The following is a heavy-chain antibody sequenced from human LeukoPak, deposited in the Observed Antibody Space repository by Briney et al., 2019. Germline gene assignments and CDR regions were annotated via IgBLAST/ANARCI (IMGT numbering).Heavy chain of an antibody. D-gene: IGHD3-22*01. V-gene: IGHV3-23*01. Sequence: SGGSLRLSCAASGFTFSSYWMSWVRQAPGKGLEWVSYISSSGSTTYYADSVKGRFTISRDNSKNTLYLQMNSLRAEDTAVYYCAKFAIPGCYYDSSGYGSCAYWGQGTLVTVSS. CDR1: GFTFSSYW. J-gene: IGHJ4*02. CDR2: ISSSGSTT. CDR3: AKFAIPGCYYDSSGYGSCAY.